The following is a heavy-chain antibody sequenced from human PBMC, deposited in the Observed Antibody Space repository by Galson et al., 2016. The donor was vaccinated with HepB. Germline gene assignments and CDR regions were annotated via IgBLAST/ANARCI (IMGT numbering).Heavy chain of an antibody. CDR2: VYFSGST. CDR1: GVSISSTTYY. V-gene: IGHV4-39*01. D-gene: IGHD5-18*01. Sequence: ETLSLTCSVSGVSISSTTYYWDWIRQPPGKGLAWIGSVYFSGSTYYNPSLKSRVTISADMPKNDFSLNLSSVTAADTAVYFCARHRGSSYGFDYWGQGALVTVSS. CDR3: ARHRGSSYGFDY. J-gene: IGHJ4*02.